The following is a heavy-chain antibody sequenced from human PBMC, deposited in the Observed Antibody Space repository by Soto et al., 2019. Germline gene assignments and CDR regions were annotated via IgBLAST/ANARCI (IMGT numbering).Heavy chain of an antibody. V-gene: IGHV3-23*01. CDR3: AKDSVYYYGSGTPDWFDP. CDR2: IRGRDVST. CDR1: GFTFSNYA. J-gene: IGHJ5*02. D-gene: IGHD3-10*01. Sequence: GGSLRLSCAASGFTFSNYAMTWVRQAPGKGLEWVSTIRGRDVSTYYADSVKGRFTISRDNSMNTLYLQMNSLRAEDTAVYYCAKDSVYYYGSGTPDWFDPWGQGTLVTVSS.